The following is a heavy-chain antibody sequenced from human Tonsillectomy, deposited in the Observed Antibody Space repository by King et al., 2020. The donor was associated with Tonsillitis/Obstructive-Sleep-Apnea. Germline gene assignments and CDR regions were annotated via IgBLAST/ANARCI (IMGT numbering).Heavy chain of an antibody. CDR2: ISSSGSTI. D-gene: IGHD3-3*01. V-gene: IGHV3-48*03. Sequence: VQLVESGGGLVQPGGSLRLSCAASGFTFSSYEMNWVRQAPGKGLEWVSYISSSGSTIYYADSVKGRFTISRDNAKNSLYLQMNSLRAEDTAVYYCARSSPYYDLWAPDGMDVWGKGTTVTVSS. J-gene: IGHJ6*04. CDR1: GFTFSSYE. CDR3: ARSSPYYDLWAPDGMDV.